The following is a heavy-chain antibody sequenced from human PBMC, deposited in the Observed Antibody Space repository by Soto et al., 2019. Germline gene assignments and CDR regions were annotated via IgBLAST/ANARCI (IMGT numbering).Heavy chain of an antibody. V-gene: IGHV3-11*06. CDR2: ISSSSNYT. CDR1: GFIFSDYY. J-gene: IGHJ4*02. CDR3: ATLFRPAARAVAHLFDY. D-gene: IGHD6-19*01. Sequence: QVQLVESGGGLVKPGGSLRLSCAASGFIFSDYYMSWIRQAPGQGLEWVSYISSSSNYTNYADSVKGRFTISRDNAKNSLYLQMNSLRAEDTAVYYCATLFRPAARAVAHLFDYWGQGTLVTVSS.